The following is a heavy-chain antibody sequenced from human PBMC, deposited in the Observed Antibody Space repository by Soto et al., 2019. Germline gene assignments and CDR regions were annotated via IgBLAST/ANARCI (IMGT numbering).Heavy chain of an antibody. Sequence: SETLSLTCTVSGGSIRSYYWSWIRQPPGKGLEWIGYIYYSGSTDYNPSLKSRVTISVGTSKNQFSLKLRSVTAADTAVYYCARDSYNFDDWGQGILVTVSS. CDR3: ARDSYNFDD. J-gene: IGHJ4*02. D-gene: IGHD5-18*01. CDR2: IYYSGST. CDR1: GGSIRSYY. V-gene: IGHV4-59*01.